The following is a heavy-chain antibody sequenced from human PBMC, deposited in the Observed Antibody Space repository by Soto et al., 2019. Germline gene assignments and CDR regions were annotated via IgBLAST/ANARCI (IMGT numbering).Heavy chain of an antibody. J-gene: IGHJ5*02. Sequence: GGSLRLSCAASGFTFSSYAMSWVRQATGKGLEWVSAISGSGGSTYYADSVKGRFTISRDNSKNTLYLQMNSLRAEDTAVYYCAKDPKALRRKYNWFDPWGQGTLVTVSS. CDR2: ISGSGGST. CDR3: AKDPKALRRKYNWFDP. V-gene: IGHV3-23*01. CDR1: GFTFSSYA.